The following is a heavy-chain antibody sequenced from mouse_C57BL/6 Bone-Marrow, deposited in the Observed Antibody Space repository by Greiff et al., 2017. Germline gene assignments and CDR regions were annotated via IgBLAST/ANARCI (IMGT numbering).Heavy chain of an antibody. J-gene: IGHJ2*01. D-gene: IGHD2-5*01. V-gene: IGHV5-6*02. Sequence: EVKLMESGGDLVKPGGSLKLSCAASGFTFSSYGMSWVRQTPDKRLEWVATISSGGSYTYYPDSVKGRFTISRDNAKNTLYLQMSSLKSEDPAMYYVARRYYSNYVGFPFDYWGQGTTLTVSS. CDR3: ARRYYSNYVGFPFDY. CDR1: GFTFSSYG. CDR2: ISSGGSYT.